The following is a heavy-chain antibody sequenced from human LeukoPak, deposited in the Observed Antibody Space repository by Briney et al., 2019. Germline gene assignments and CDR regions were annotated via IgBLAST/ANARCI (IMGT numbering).Heavy chain of an antibody. CDR2: IYYSGST. J-gene: IGHJ5*02. V-gene: IGHV4-59*01. D-gene: IGHD6-13*01. CDR1: GGSISSYY. Sequence: SETLSLTCTVSGGSISSYYWSWIRQPPGKGLEWIGYIYYSGSTNYNPSLKSRVTISVDTSKNQFSLKLSSVTAADTAVYYCARGTSSSWYFSTKSGHWFDPWGQGTLVTVS. CDR3: ARGTSSSWYFSTKSGHWFDP.